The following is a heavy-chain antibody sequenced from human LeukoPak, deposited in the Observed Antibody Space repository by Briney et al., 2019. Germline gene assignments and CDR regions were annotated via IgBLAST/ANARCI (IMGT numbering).Heavy chain of an antibody. V-gene: IGHV3-15*01. D-gene: IGHD1-14*01. Sequence: GGSLRLSCAASGFTFSNAWMSWVRQAPGKGLEWVGRIKSETDGGTTDYAAPVKGRFTISRDDSKNTLYLQMNSLKTEDTAVYYCTTGIRIPPSWNYFGYWGQGTLVTVSS. CDR2: IKSETDGGTT. J-gene: IGHJ4*02. CDR3: TTGIRIPPSWNYFGY. CDR1: GFTFSNAW.